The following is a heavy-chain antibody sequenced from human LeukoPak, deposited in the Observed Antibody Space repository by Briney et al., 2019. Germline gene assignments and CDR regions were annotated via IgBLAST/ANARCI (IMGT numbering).Heavy chain of an antibody. V-gene: IGHV4-59*01. D-gene: IGHD1-26*01. Sequence: SETLSLTCTVSGGSISSYYWSWIRQPPGKGLGWIGYIYYSGSTNYNPSLKSRVTISVDTSKNQFSLKLSSVTAADTAVYYCARVRPGGSQYFDYWGQGTLVTVSS. CDR2: IYYSGST. J-gene: IGHJ4*02. CDR3: ARVRPGGSQYFDY. CDR1: GGSISSYY.